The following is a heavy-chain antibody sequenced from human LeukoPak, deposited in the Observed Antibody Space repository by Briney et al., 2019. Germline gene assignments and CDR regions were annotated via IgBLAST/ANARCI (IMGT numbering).Heavy chain of an antibody. CDR1: GFTFSSYA. CDR2: ISGSGGST. CDR3: AKVSSGYSAFDI. V-gene: IGHV3-23*01. J-gene: IGHJ3*02. D-gene: IGHD3-22*01. Sequence: GGSLRLSCAASGFTFSSYAMSWVRQAPGEGLEWVSAISGSGGSTYYADSVKGRFTISRDNSKNTLYLQMNSLRAEDTAVYYCAKVSSGYSAFDIWGQGTMVTVSS.